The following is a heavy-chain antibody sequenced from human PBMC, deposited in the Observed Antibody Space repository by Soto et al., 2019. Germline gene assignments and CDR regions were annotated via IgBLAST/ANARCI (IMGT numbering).Heavy chain of an antibody. CDR1: GGSISSGGYY. CDR3: ARLAAAGPYYYYYGMDV. J-gene: IGHJ6*02. CDR2: IYYSGST. V-gene: IGHV4-31*03. D-gene: IGHD6-13*01. Sequence: LSLTCTVSGGSISSGGYYWSWIRQHPGKGLEWIGYIYYSGSTYYNPSLKSRVAISVDTSKNQFSLKLSSVTAADTAVYYCARLAAAGPYYYYYGMDVWGQGTTVTVSS.